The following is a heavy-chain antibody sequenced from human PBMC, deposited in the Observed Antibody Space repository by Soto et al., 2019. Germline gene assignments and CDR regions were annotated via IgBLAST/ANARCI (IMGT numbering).Heavy chain of an antibody. V-gene: IGHV4-4*02. CDR3: ARHILVTGTRGFDF. CDR1: GDSLSGTYW. D-gene: IGHD6-19*01. Sequence: QVQLQESGPGLVKPSETLSLTCAVSGDSLSGTYWWSWVRQAPGGGLPWIGEISYSGTTHYDPSLMSRVTISMDKSRSEFSLTLISVTAAVSASYYCARHILVTGTRGFDFWGQGILVTVSS. J-gene: IGHJ4*02. CDR2: ISYSGTT.